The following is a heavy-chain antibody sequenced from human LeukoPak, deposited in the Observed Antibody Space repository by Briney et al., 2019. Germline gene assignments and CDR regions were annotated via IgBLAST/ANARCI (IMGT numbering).Heavy chain of an antibody. D-gene: IGHD3-10*01. CDR1: GGSISSYS. CDR3: ARGDYYTAPFDY. J-gene: IGHJ4*02. CDR2: IHYSGNT. V-gene: IGHV4-59*01. Sequence: PSETLSLTCTVSGGSISSYSWSWIRQPPGKGLEWLGHIHYSGNTNHNPSLKSRATISVDTSKNQFSLKLSSVTAADTAVYYCARGDYYTAPFDYWGQGTLVTVSS.